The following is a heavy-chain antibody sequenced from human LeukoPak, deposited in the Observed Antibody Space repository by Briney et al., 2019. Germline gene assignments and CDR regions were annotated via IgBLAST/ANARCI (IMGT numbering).Heavy chain of an antibody. V-gene: IGHV4-34*01. J-gene: IGHJ6*03. CDR3: ARVYYDFWSGYYPLYYYYYYMDV. D-gene: IGHD3-3*01. CDR2: INHSGST. CDR1: GGSFGGYY. Sequence: SETLSLTCAVYGGSFGGYYWSWIRQPPGKGLEWIGEINHSGSTNYNPSLKSRVTISVDTSKNQFSLKLSSVTAADTAVYYCARVYYDFWSGYYPLYYYYYYMDVWGKGTTVTVSS.